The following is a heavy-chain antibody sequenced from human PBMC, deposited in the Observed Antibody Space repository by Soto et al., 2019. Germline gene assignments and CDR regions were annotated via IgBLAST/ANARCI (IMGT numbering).Heavy chain of an antibody. D-gene: IGHD2-15*01. V-gene: IGHV3-9*01. CDR2: ISWNSGSI. J-gene: IGHJ4*02. Sequence: EVQLVESGGGLVQPGRSLRLSCAASGFTFDDYAMHWVRQAPGRGLEGVSGISWNSGSIGYSDSVKGRCTISRDNAKNSLYLQMNSMRAEDTALYYCAKAINGGSFDYWGQRTLVTVAA. CDR3: AKAINGGSFDY. CDR1: GFTFDDYA.